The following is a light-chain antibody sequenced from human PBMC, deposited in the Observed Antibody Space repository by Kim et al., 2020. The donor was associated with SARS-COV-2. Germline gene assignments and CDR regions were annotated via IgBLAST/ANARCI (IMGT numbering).Light chain of an antibody. CDR1: SRDIGHYNY. CDR3: SSFTTATTLV. CDR2: DVS. J-gene: IGLJ2*01. Sequence: GQSITISCTGTSRDIGHYNYICWYQHLPSKAPKLILYDVSERPSGVSNRFSGSKSGNTASLTISGLQAEDEADYYCSSFTTATTLVFGGGTKVTVL. V-gene: IGLV2-14*03.